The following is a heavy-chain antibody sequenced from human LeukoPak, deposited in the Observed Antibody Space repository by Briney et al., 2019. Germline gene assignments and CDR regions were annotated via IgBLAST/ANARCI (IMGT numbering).Heavy chain of an antibody. J-gene: IGHJ4*02. V-gene: IGHV1-8*01. CDR1: EYTFTSYD. CDR3: ARGRHPGPTWISEY. CDR2: RNPNSGNT. Sequence: AASVKVSCKASEYTFTSYDINWVRQATGQGLEWMGWRNPNSGNTGYAQKFQGRVTMTRNTSISTAYMELSSLTFGDTAVYYCARGRHPGPTWISEYWGQGTLVTVSS. D-gene: IGHD5-12*01.